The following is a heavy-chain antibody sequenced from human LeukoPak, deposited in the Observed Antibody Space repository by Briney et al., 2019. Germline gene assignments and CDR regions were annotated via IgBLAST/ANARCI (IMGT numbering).Heavy chain of an antibody. J-gene: IGHJ4*02. CDR3: ARGPPGYYDSSGYYKGD. V-gene: IGHV4-4*02. Sequence: PSETLSLTCAVSGGSISSSNWWSWVRQPPGKGLEWIGEIYHSGSTNYNPSLKSRVTISVDKSKNQFSLKLSSVTAADTAVYYCARGPPGYYDSSGYYKGDWGQGTLVTVSS. CDR1: GGSISSSNW. D-gene: IGHD3-22*01. CDR2: IYHSGST.